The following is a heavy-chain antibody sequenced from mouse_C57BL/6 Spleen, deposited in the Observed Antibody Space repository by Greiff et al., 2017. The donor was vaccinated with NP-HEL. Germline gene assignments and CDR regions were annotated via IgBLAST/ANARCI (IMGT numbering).Heavy chain of an antibody. Sequence: VQLQQPGAELVKPGASVKLSCKASGYTFTSYWMHWVKQRPGQGLEWIGMIHPNSGSTNYNEKFKSKATLTVDKSSSTAYMQLSSLTSEDSAVYYCARVHYYGSRWWYFVVWGTGTTVTVSS. CDR3: ARVHYYGSRWWYFVV. J-gene: IGHJ1*03. V-gene: IGHV1-64*01. CDR1: GYTFTSYW. CDR2: IHPNSGST. D-gene: IGHD1-1*01.